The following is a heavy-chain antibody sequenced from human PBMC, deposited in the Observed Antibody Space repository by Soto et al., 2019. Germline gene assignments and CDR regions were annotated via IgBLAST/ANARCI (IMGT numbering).Heavy chain of an antibody. CDR2: INSDGSST. CDR3: ARERTYYDFWSGYYPRQYYYYGMDV. CDR1: GFTFSSHW. V-gene: IGHV3-74*01. Sequence: GGSLRLSCAASGFTFSSHWMHWVRQAPGKGLVRVSRINSDGSSTSYADSVKGRFTISRDNAKNTLYLQMNSLRAEDTAVYYCARERTYYDFWSGYYPRQYYYYGMDVWGQGTTVTVSS. J-gene: IGHJ6*02. D-gene: IGHD3-3*01.